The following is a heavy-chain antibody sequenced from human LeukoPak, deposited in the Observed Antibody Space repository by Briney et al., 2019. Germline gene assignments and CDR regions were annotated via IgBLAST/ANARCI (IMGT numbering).Heavy chain of an antibody. J-gene: IGHJ6*03. CDR3: ARGQVPNCSGGSCYPSYYYYMDV. V-gene: IGHV1-18*01. Sequence: EASVKVSCKASGYTFTSYGISWVRQAPGQGLEWMGWISAYNGNTNYAQKLQGRVTMTTDTSTSTAYMELRSLRSDDTAVYYCARGQVPNCSGGSCYPSYYYYMDVWGKGTTVTVSS. CDR1: GYTFTSYG. D-gene: IGHD2-15*01. CDR2: ISAYNGNT.